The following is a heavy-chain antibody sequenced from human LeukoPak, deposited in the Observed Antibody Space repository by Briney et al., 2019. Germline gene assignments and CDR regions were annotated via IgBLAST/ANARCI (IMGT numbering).Heavy chain of an antibody. D-gene: IGHD5-18*01. J-gene: IGHJ4*02. CDR2: INPNSGGT. CDR3: ARGLGYSYGSDPRLDY. CDR1: GYTFTGYY. V-gene: IGHV1-2*02. Sequence: ASVKVSCKASGYTFTGYYMHWVRQAPGQGLEWMGWINPNSGGTNYAQKFQGRVTMTRDTSISTACMELSRLRSDDTAVYYCARGLGYSYGSDPRLDYWGQGTLVTVSS.